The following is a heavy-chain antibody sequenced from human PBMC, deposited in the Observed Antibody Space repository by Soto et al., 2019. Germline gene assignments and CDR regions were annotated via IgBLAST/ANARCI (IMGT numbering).Heavy chain of an antibody. V-gene: IGHV4-39*01. CDR3: ARHIRGNSCMDV. Sequence: PSETLSLTCTVSGGSISSSSYYWGWIRHPPGKGLECIGSIYYSGSTSYNPSLKSRVTISVDTSKNQFSLKLSSVTAADTAVYYCARHIRGNSCMDVWGQGTTVTVSS. CDR1: GGSISSSSYY. D-gene: IGHD2-21*01. J-gene: IGHJ6*02. CDR2: IYYSGST.